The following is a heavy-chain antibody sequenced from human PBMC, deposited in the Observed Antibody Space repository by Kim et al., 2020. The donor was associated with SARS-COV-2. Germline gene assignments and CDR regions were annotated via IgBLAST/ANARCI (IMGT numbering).Heavy chain of an antibody. V-gene: IGHV5-51*01. CDR3: ARNIGTVTLYYFDF. Sequence: SLSFQGQVTISADKSISTAYLQWSSLKASDTAMYYCARNIGTVTLYYFDFWGQGTLVTVSS. D-gene: IGHD4-17*01. J-gene: IGHJ4*02.